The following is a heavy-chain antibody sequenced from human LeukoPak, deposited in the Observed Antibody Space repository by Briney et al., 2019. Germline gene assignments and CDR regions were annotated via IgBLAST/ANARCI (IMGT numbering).Heavy chain of an antibody. D-gene: IGHD5-12*01. CDR1: GFIFSSYV. Sequence: GGSLRLSCAASGFIFSSYVMSWVRQAPGKGLEWVSVISNSDGGTYYADSVKGRSTISRDNSKNTLYLQMNSLRAEDTAVYYCAKDVGGGYGFYGMDVWGQGTTVTVSS. CDR2: ISNSDGGT. CDR3: AKDVGGGYGFYGMDV. J-gene: IGHJ6*02. V-gene: IGHV3-23*01.